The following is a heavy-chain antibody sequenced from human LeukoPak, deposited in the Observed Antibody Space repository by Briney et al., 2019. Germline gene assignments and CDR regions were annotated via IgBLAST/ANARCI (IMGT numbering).Heavy chain of an antibody. D-gene: IGHD1-7*01. CDR2: VYYSGST. V-gene: IGHV4-39*01. CDR3: ASGVGITGTRVFFDY. CDR1: GDSISTTTSY. Sequence: PSETLSLTCTVSGDSISTTTSYWGWIRQPPGKGLEWIGSVYYSGSTFYNPSLTSRVGIAVDTSKNQFSLKLSSVTAADTAVYYCASGVGITGTRVFFDYWGQGTLVTVSS. J-gene: IGHJ4*02.